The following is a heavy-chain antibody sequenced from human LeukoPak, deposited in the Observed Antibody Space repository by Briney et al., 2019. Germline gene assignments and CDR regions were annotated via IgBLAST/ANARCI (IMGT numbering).Heavy chain of an antibody. V-gene: IGHV1-18*01. Sequence: ASVKVSCKASGYTFTIYGISWVRQAPGQGLEWMGWISAYNGNTNYAQKLQGRVTMTTDTSTSTAYMELRSLRSDDTAVYYCARDPPPYYYDSSGYPDYWGQGTLVTVSS. J-gene: IGHJ4*02. CDR1: GYTFTIYG. CDR2: ISAYNGNT. CDR3: ARDPPPYYYDSSGYPDY. D-gene: IGHD3-22*01.